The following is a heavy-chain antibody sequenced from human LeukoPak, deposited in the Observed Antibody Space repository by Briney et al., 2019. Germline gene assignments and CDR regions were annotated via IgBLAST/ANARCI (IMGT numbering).Heavy chain of an antibody. V-gene: IGHV1-46*01. CDR1: GYTFTSYY. D-gene: IGHD2-15*01. CDR3: ARGVVVVAANWFDP. J-gene: IGHJ5*02. Sequence: ASVKVSCKASGYTFTSYYIDWVRQAPGQGLEWLGMINPSGGSASYAQKFQGRVTMTRDMSTSTVYMELTSLRSEDTAVYYCARGVVVVAANWFDPWGQGTLVTVSS. CDR2: INPSGGSA.